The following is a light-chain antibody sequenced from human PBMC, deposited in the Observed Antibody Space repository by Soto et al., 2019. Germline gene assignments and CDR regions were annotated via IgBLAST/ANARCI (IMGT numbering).Light chain of an antibody. CDR2: GAS. CDR1: QSVNSY. CDR3: QQRSNWPYT. V-gene: IGKV3-11*01. Sequence: ENVLTQSPATLSLSPGERATLSCRASQSVNSYLAWYQQKPGQAPRLPIYGASNRATGFPARFSGSGSGTDFTLTISSLEPEDLAVYYCQQRSNWPYTFGQGTKLEIK. J-gene: IGKJ2*01.